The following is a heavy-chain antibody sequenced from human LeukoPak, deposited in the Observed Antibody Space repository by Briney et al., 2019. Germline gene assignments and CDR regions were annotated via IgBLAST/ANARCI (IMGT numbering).Heavy chain of an antibody. CDR3: ARVYTVMGATTVDHYHYYMDV. Sequence: SQTLSLTCTVSGGSIRSGSYYWNWIRQPAGKGLEWIGHIYTRGTTNYNPSVKSRVTVSLDTSKNQISLKLSSVTAADTAIYYCARVYTVMGATTVDHYHYYMDVWGKGTTVTVSS. V-gene: IGHV4-61*09. CDR1: GGSIRSGSYY. CDR2: IYTRGTT. J-gene: IGHJ6*03. D-gene: IGHD5-18*01.